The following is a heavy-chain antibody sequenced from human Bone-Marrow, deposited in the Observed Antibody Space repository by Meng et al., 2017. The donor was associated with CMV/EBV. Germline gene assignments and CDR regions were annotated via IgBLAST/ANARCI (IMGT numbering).Heavy chain of an antibody. CDR3: ARLDTSIAVAGTGGGY. V-gene: IGHV1-69*05. J-gene: IGHJ4*02. CDR1: GGSLSNYG. Sequence: SVKVSCKASGGSLSNYGITWVRQAPGHGLEWMGGIIPIFGTPSYAQRFQGRVTITTDESTSTAYMEVSSLTSEDTAVYYCARLDTSIAVAGTGGGYWGQGTLVTVSS. CDR2: IIPIFGTP. D-gene: IGHD6-19*01.